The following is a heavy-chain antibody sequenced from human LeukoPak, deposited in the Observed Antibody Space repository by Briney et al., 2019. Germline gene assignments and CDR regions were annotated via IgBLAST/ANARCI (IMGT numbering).Heavy chain of an antibody. Sequence: PSETLSLTCTVSGGSISSYYWSWIRQPPGKGLEWIGYIYYSGSTNYNPSLKSRVTISVDTSKNQFSLKLSSVTAADTAVYYCARPIYYYGSGSFAYWGQGTLVTVSS. CDR2: IYYSGST. CDR3: ARPIYYYGSGSFAY. V-gene: IGHV4-59*12. D-gene: IGHD3-10*01. J-gene: IGHJ4*02. CDR1: GGSISSYY.